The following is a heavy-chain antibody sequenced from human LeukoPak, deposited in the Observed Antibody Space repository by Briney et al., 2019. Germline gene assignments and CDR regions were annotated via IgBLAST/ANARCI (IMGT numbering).Heavy chain of an antibody. D-gene: IGHD6-19*01. Sequence: GSLRLSCAASGFTFGSYAMYWVRQAPGKGLEWVSGISGSGGTTFYAASENGRFTISRDNSENTVYLQMNSLRADDTAVYYCAKTTAGYSSGRYPGWPVDYWGQGTLVSVSS. CDR2: ISGSGGTT. V-gene: IGHV3-23*01. CDR1: GFTFGSYA. CDR3: AKTTAGYSSGRYPGWPVDY. J-gene: IGHJ4*02.